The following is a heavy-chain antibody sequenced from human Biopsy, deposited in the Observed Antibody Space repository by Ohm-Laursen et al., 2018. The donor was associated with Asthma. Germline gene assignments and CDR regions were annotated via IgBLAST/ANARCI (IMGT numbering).Heavy chain of an antibody. D-gene: IGHD6-19*01. J-gene: IGHJ4*02. V-gene: IGHV3-53*01. CDR3: ARGDSSGWSHYYFDY. CDR1: GFTVSRDH. Sequence: SLRLSCSASGFTVSRDHMFWVRQAPGKGLEWVSVIYSGGTSHTADSVRGRFTISRDFYKNTLYLQMDSLRAEDTAVYYCARGDSSGWSHYYFDYWGQGTLVTVSS. CDR2: IYSGGTS.